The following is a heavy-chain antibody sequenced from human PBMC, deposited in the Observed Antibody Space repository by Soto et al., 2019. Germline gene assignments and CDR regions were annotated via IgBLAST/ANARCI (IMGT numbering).Heavy chain of an antibody. V-gene: IGHV1-18*01. CDR2: ISAYNGNT. Sequence: GASVKVSCKASGYTFTSYGISWVRQAPGQGLEWMGWISAYNGNTNYAQKLQGRVTMTTDTSTSTAYMELRSLRSDDTAVYYCARYHRTTGTTLNDYWGQGTLVTVSS. CDR3: ARYHRTTGTTLNDY. D-gene: IGHD1-1*01. CDR1: GYTFTSYG. J-gene: IGHJ4*02.